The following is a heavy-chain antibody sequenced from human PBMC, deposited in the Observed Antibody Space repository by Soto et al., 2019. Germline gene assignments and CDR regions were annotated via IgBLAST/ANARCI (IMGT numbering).Heavy chain of an antibody. CDR3: APIPNYYQYDWFDP. Sequence: QITLKESGPTLVKPTQTLTLTCTFSGFSLTTRGVGVGWIRQPPGKALECLALIYWDDDKRYSPSLQSRHSNTQDNSKNQVVQTMTNEDPVDTATYYCAPIPNYYQYDWFDPWGQGNLVSVSS. J-gene: IGHJ5*02. D-gene: IGHD3-16*01. CDR2: IYWDDDK. V-gene: IGHV2-5*02. CDR1: GFSLTTRGVG.